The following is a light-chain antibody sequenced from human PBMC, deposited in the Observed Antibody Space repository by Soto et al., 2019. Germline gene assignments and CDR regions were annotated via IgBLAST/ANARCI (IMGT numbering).Light chain of an antibody. J-gene: IGKJ3*01. CDR3: EQCYSTPET. V-gene: IGKV1-39*01. CDR2: AAS. CDR1: QYMRSH. Sequence: DIQMTQSPSSLSAYVADRVTITCRASQYMRSHLNWYQQKPGKAPELLIYAASTLQSGVPSRFSGSGSGTDFTFAISNLQHEDVATYYFEQCYSTPETFGPGKKVNIK.